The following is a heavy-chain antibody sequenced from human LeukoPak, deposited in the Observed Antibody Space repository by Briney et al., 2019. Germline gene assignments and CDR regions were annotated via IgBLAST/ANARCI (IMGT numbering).Heavy chain of an antibody. J-gene: IGHJ3*02. D-gene: IGHD1-7*01. Sequence: GGSLRLSCAASGFTFSSYAMSWVRQAPGKGLEWVSIFYSGGSTYYADSVKGRFTISRDNSKNTLFLQMNSLRAEDTAVYYCARSVAELLGAFDIWGQGTMVTVSS. V-gene: IGHV3-53*01. CDR2: FYSGGST. CDR1: GFTFSSYA. CDR3: ARSVAELLGAFDI.